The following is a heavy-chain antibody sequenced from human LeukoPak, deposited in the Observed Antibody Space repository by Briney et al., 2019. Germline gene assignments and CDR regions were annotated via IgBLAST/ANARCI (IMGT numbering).Heavy chain of an antibody. CDR3: ARVEKQLVSPSLNWFDP. Sequence: ASVKVSCKASGYTFTSYYMHWVRQAPGQGLEWMGIINPSGGSTNYAQKFQGRVTITADESTSTAYMELSSLRSEDTAVYYCARVEKQLVSPSLNWFDPWGQGTLVTVSS. V-gene: IGHV1-46*01. D-gene: IGHD6-13*01. CDR1: GYTFTSYY. J-gene: IGHJ5*02. CDR2: INPSGGST.